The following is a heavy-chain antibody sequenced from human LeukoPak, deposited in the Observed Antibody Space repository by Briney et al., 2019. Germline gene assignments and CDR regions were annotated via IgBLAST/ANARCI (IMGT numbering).Heavy chain of an antibody. D-gene: IGHD3-10*01. Sequence: KPAGSLRLSCAASGFTFSNAWMSWVRQAPGKGLHWGGRIKAKTDGGATDYGATVKARVTISRDDSKNTLYLQMNTLKTEDTAVYYCTTGVTSNRPSRNYHGDYWGQGTLVTVSS. J-gene: IGHJ4*02. CDR1: GFTFSNAW. CDR3: TTGVTSNRPSRNYHGDY. V-gene: IGHV3-15*01. CDR2: IKAKTDGGAT.